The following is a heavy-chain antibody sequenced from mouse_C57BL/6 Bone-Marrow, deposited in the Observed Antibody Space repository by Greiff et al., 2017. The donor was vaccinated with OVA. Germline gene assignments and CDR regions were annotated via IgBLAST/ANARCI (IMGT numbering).Heavy chain of an antibody. D-gene: IGHD2-5*01. J-gene: IGHJ2*01. CDR1: GYSITSDY. CDR2: ISYSGST. CDR3: ARYRSYYSNYGWFDY. V-gene: IGHV3-8*01. Sequence: VQLKESGPGLAKPSQTLSLTCSVTGYSITSDYWNWIRKFPGNKLEYMGYISYSGSTYYYPSLKSRISITRDTSKNQYYLQLNTVTTEDTATYYCARYRSYYSNYGWFDYWGQGTTLTVSS.